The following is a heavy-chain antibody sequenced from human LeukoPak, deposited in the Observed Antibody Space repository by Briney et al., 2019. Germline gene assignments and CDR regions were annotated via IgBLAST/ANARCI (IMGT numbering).Heavy chain of an antibody. D-gene: IGHD1-14*01. CDR1: GFTFSSYS. J-gene: IGHJ4*02. V-gene: IGHV3-21*01. Sequence: PGGSLRLSCAASGFTFSSYSMNWVRQAPGKGLEWVSSISSSGTYRYYADSAKGRFTISRDNAKNSLYLQMNSLRAEDTAVYSCARVGNNTSGYWGQGTLVTVSS. CDR3: ARVGNNTSGY. CDR2: ISSSGTYR.